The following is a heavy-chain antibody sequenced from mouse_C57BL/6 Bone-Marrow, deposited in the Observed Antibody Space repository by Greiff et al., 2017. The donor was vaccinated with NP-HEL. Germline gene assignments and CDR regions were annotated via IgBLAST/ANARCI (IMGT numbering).Heavy chain of an antibody. V-gene: IGHV1-64*01. CDR1: GYTFTSYW. D-gene: IGHD2-1*01. Sequence: QVQLQQPGAELVKPGASVKLSCKASGYTFTSYWMHWVKQRPGQGLEWIGMIHPNSGSTNYNEKFKSKATLTVDKSSSTAYMQLSSLTSEDSAVYYCARGTTTMYYFDYWGQGTTPTVSS. J-gene: IGHJ2*01. CDR3: ARGTTTMYYFDY. CDR2: IHPNSGST.